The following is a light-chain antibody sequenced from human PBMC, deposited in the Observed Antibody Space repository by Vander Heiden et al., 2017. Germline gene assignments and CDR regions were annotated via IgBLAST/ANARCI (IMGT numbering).Light chain of an antibody. Sequence: QPLLTQPPSASGNPGQRVTLSCSGSSSNVGSGTVHWYQQLPGTAPKVLIYNNNQRPSGVPDRISGSRSGTSASLAISGLQSEDEADYYCASWDDILNVWVFGGGTKLTVL. CDR1: SSNVGSGT. CDR3: ASWDDILNVWV. CDR2: NNN. V-gene: IGLV1-44*01. J-gene: IGLJ3*02.